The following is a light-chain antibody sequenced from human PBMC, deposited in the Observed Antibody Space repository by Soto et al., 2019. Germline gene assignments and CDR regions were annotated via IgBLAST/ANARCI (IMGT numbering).Light chain of an antibody. Sequence: EIVLTQSPGTLSLSPGERATLSCRAGQSVSSSYLAWYQQKPGQAPRLLIYGASSRATGIPDSFSGSGSATDFTLPISRLQTPDFAAYYCQQYGSSPTWTFGQGTQVDIK. CDR3: QQYGSSPTWT. CDR2: GAS. J-gene: IGKJ1*01. V-gene: IGKV3-20*01. CDR1: QSVSSSY.